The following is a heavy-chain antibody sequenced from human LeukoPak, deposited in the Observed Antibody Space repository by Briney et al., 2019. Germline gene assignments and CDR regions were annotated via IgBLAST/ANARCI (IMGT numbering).Heavy chain of an antibody. CDR2: FSYTRTT. Sequence: SETLSLTCAVSGSSISGDSWGWIRQPPGTGLEYIGHFSYTRTTTYNPSLKSRVTISVDTSEKQLSLKLSSVTAADTAVYYCASSGGTGFDFDYWGQGTLVTVSS. V-gene: IGHV4-59*01. CDR1: GSSISGDS. CDR3: ASSGGTGFDFDY. D-gene: IGHD6-19*01. J-gene: IGHJ4*02.